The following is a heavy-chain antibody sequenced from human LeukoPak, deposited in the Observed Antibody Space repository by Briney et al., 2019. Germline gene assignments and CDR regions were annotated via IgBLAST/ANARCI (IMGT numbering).Heavy chain of an antibody. D-gene: IGHD4-17*01. V-gene: IGHV1-69*13. CDR1: GYTFTSYD. CDR3: ASVTTVTTKGHGAFDI. Sequence: SVKVSCKASGYTFTSYDINWVRQATGQGLEWLGGIIPIFGSSNYAQNFQDRVTITADESTSTAYMELSSLRSEDTAVYYCASVTTVTTKGHGAFDIWGQGTMVTVSS. J-gene: IGHJ3*02. CDR2: IIPIFGSS.